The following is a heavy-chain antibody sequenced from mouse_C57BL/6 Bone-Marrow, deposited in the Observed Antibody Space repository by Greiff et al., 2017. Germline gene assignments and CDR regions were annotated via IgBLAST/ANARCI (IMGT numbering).Heavy chain of an antibody. D-gene: IGHD3-3*01. Sequence: EVQRVESGGDLVKPGGSLKLSCAASGFTFSSYGMSWVRQTPDKRLEWVATISSGGSYTYYPDSVKGRFTISRDNAKNTLYLQMSSLKSEDTAMYYCARHGWHYFDYWGQGTTLTVSS. V-gene: IGHV5-6*01. J-gene: IGHJ2*01. CDR1: GFTFSSYG. CDR3: ARHGWHYFDY. CDR2: ISSGGSYT.